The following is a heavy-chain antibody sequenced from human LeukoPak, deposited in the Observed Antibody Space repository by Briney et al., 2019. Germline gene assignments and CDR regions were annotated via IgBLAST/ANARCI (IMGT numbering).Heavy chain of an antibody. J-gene: IGHJ5*02. CDR1: VYSISSGYQ. Sequence: SSETLSLTCGVSVYSISSGYQWAWIGPCPGKGLEWIDRIDHSGSAHYNPSLRSRVTISVETSKKQFSLNMYFVTDADTDVYDCASDSRWLTPDCTSTSCYESYFDLWGQGTLVTVPS. V-gene: IGHV4-38-2*01. CDR3: ASDSRWLTPDCTSTSCYESYFDL. D-gene: IGHD2-2*01. CDR2: IDHSGSA.